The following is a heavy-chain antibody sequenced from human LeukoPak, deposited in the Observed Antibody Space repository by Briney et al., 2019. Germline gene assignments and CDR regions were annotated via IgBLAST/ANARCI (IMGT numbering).Heavy chain of an antibody. D-gene: IGHD1-14*01. CDR1: GGTFSSYA. J-gene: IGHJ4*02. CDR2: INPNSGGT. CDR3: AREDGINVDY. V-gene: IGHV1-2*02. Sequence: ASVKVSCKASGGTFSSYAISWVRQAPGQGLEWMGGINPNSGGTNYAQKFQGRVTMTRDTSISTAYMELSRLRSDDTAVYYCAREDGINVDYWGQGTLVTVSS.